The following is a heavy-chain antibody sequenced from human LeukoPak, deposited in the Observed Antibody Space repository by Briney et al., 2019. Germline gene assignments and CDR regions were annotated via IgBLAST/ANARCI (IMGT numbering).Heavy chain of an antibody. CDR1: GGSISSYY. V-gene: IGHV4-59*01. D-gene: IGHD6-19*01. CDR2: IYYSGST. J-gene: IGHJ1*01. CDR3: ARGGWYPESFQR. Sequence: SETLSLTCTVSGGSISSYYWNWIRQPPGKGLEWIGYIYYSGSTNYNPSLKSRVTISVDTSKNQFSLKMSSVTAADTAVYYCARGGWYPESFQRWGQGALVTVSS.